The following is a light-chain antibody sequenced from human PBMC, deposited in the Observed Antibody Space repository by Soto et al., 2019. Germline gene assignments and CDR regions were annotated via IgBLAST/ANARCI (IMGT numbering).Light chain of an antibody. CDR1: QGIANF. CDR3: QQLNSYPRA. J-gene: IGKJ3*01. Sequence: IQLTQSPSSLSASVGDSVNINCRARQGIANFLAWYRHKPGKAPELLIYAASILQSGVPSRFSGSGSGTDFTLTISRLQPEDFATYYCQQLNSYPRAFGPGTKVDIK. V-gene: IGKV1-9*01. CDR2: AAS.